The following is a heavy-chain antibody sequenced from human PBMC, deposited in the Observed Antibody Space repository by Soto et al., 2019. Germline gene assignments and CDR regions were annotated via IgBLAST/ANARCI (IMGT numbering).Heavy chain of an antibody. Sequence: QLQLQESGPGLVKPSETLSLTCTVSGGSISSSSYYWGWIRQPPGKGLEWIGRIYYSGSTYYNPSLKTPVPISVDRSKNQLSLKLSSVTAAATAVYYCATLWGQDWGQGTLVTVPS. J-gene: IGHJ4*02. D-gene: IGHD3-10*01. CDR1: GGSISSSSYY. CDR3: ATLWGQD. V-gene: IGHV4-39*01. CDR2: IYYSGST.